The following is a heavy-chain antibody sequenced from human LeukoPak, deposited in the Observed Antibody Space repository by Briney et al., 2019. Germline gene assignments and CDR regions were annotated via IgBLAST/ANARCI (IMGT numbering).Heavy chain of an antibody. CDR2: INYSGST. J-gene: IGHJ5*02. V-gene: IGHV4-34*01. CDR1: GESFSDYY. Sequence: SETLSLTCAVYGESFSDYYWSWIRQPPGKGLEWIGEINYSGSTNYNPSLKSRVTVSVDTSKNQFFLKLNSVTAADTAVYYCARAYSSSGYNWFDPWGQGTLVTVSS. D-gene: IGHD6-6*01. CDR3: ARAYSSSGYNWFDP.